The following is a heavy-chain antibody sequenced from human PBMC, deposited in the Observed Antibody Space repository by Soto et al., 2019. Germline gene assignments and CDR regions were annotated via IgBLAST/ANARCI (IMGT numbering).Heavy chain of an antibody. J-gene: IGHJ6*01. CDR1: GGSINSYY. D-gene: IGHD3-10*01. CDR3: ARQGFGPLHGLVDV. Sequence: QVQLQESGPGLVKPSETLSLSCTVSGGSINSYYWSWIRQSPGKRMEWIGYVHHSWGSSYNPSLQRGVAISLDTSKSQSSLKLTSVTATDTAVYYCARQGFGPLHGLVDVWGQGTTVTVSS. CDR2: VHHSWGS. V-gene: IGHV4-59*08.